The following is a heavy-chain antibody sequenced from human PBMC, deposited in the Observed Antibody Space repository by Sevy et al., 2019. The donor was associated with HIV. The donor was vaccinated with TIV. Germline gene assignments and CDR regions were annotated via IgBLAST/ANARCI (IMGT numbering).Heavy chain of an antibody. D-gene: IGHD1-7*01. CDR2: IEQDGSAK. CDR3: AKVPGRTGTTSGYAFDI. J-gene: IGHJ3*02. CDR1: GFTFSEYW. Sequence: GGSLRLSCSASGFTFSEYWMSWVRQAPGKGLEWVANIEQDGSAKYYVDSVKGRFTISRDNAKNSLYLQMNSLRAEDTAVYYCAKVPGRTGTTSGYAFDIWGQGTMVTVSS. V-gene: IGHV3-7*03.